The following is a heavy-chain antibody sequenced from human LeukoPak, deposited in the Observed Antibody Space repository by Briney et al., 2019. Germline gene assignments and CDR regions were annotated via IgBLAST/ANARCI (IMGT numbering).Heavy chain of an antibody. D-gene: IGHD1-1*01. CDR1: GGTFSSYA. Sequence: GASVKVSCKASGGTFSSYAISWVRQAPGQGLEWMGRIIPIFGIANYAQKFQGRVTITADKSTSTAYMELSSLRSEDTAVYYCASVTRISGNWFDPWGQGTLVTVSS. V-gene: IGHV1-69*04. CDR3: ASVTRISGNWFDP. J-gene: IGHJ5*02. CDR2: IIPIFGIA.